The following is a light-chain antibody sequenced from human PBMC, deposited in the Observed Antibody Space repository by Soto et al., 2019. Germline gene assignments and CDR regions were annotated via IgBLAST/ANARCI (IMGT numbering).Light chain of an antibody. V-gene: IGKV3-11*01. J-gene: IGKJ3*01. CDR1: QSVSTY. CDR2: DAS. CDR3: HQRSNWL. Sequence: DIALTQSPAAVSLSPGERATLTCRASQSVSTYVAWYQQKPGQAPRLLIYDASNRAAGIPARFSGSGSGTDFTLTIRSLEPVDFAVYYCHQRSNWLFGPGTKVDIK.